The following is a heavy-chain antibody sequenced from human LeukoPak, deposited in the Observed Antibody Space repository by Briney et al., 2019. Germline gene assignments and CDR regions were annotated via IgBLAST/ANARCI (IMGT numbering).Heavy chain of an antibody. CDR1: GYTFTGYY. J-gene: IGHJ5*02. Sequence: ASVKVSCKASGYTFTGYYMHWVRQAPGQGLEWMGWINPSSGGTNYAQKFQGRVTMTRDTSISTAYMELSRLRSDDTAVYYCARDSRSTSYNWFDPWGQGTLVTVSS. V-gene: IGHV1-2*02. CDR2: INPSSGGT. CDR3: ARDSRSTSYNWFDP. D-gene: IGHD2-2*01.